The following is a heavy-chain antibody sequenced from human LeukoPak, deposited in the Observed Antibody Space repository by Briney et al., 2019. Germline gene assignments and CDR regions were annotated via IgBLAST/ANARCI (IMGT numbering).Heavy chain of an antibody. Sequence: GGSLRLSCAVSGFSFSSYSMNWVRQAPGKGLEWISYISSSSSTIYYADSVKGRFTISRDNAKNSLYLQMNSLRAEDTAVYYCARVCSSTSCYRGWGGYFDYWGQGTLVTVSS. CDR2: ISSSSSTI. J-gene: IGHJ4*02. V-gene: IGHV3-48*01. CDR1: GFSFSSYS. D-gene: IGHD2-2*02. CDR3: ARVCSSTSCYRGWGGYFDY.